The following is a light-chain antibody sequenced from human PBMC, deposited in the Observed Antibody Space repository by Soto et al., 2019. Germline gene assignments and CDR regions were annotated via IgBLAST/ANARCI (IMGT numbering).Light chain of an antibody. V-gene: IGKV1-33*01. CDR3: QQYGSSPIT. J-gene: IGKJ5*01. CDR2: DAS. Sequence: DIQMTQSPSSLSASVGDRVTITCQASQDISNYLNWYQQKPGKAPKLLIYDASNLETGVPSRFSGSGSGTDFTFTISSLQPEDIATYYCQQYGSSPITFGQGTRLEFK. CDR1: QDISNY.